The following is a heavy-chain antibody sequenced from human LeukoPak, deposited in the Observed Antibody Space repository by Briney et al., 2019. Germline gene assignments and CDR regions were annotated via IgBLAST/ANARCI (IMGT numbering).Heavy chain of an antibody. CDR2: ISGSGST. D-gene: IGHD5-18*01. Sequence: GGSLRLSCAASGFTFSSYAMSWVRQAPGKGLEWVSAISGSGSTYYADSVKGRFTISRDNSKNTLYLQMNSLRAEDTAVYYCAKGVTAMDTFDYWGQGTLVTVSS. J-gene: IGHJ4*02. V-gene: IGHV3-23*01. CDR1: GFTFSSYA. CDR3: AKGVTAMDTFDY.